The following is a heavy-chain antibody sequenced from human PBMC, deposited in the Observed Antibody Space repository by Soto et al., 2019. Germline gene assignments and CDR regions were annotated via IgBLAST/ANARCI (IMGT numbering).Heavy chain of an antibody. V-gene: IGHV1-18*01. J-gene: IGHJ6*02. D-gene: IGHD2-8*02. CDR1: DHTFTYYG. Sequence: QVQLLQSGGEVKKPGASVKVSCNSSDHTFTYYGTNWVRRSPGQGIEWMGWISGYNGNTKYAQKFQDRVTMSADTRARTAYMEMRSLTSDDTAVYFCAATGGHYFGLDVWGQGTTVTVSS. CDR2: ISGYNGNT. CDR3: AATGGHYFGLDV.